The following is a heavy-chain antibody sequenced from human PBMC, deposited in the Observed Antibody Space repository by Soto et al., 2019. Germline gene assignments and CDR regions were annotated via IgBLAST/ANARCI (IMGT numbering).Heavy chain of an antibody. D-gene: IGHD6-13*01. CDR2: IDWDDDK. CDR3: ARSIVAAGNRWFDP. V-gene: IGHV2-70*04. CDR1: GFSLSTSGMR. J-gene: IGHJ5*02. Sequence: SGPTLVNPTQTLTLTCTFSGFSLSTSGMRVSWIRQPPGKALEWLARIDWDDDKLYSTSLKTRLTISKDTSKNQVVLTMTNMYPVDTATYYCARSIVAAGNRWFDPWGQGTLVTSPQ.